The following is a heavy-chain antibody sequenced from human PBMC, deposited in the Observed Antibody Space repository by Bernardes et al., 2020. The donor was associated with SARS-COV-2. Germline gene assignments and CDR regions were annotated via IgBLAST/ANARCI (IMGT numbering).Heavy chain of an antibody. CDR1: GFTFSSYG. CDR2: IWYDGSNK. Sequence: GGSLRLSCAASGFTFSSYGMHWVRQAPGKGLEWVGTIWYDGSNKYYADSVKGRFTISRDNSKNTLYLQMNSLRAEDTAVYYCAKRGGATPYYLDYWGQGTLVTVSS. J-gene: IGHJ4*02. CDR3: AKRGGATPYYLDY. D-gene: IGHD3-10*01. V-gene: IGHV3-33*03.